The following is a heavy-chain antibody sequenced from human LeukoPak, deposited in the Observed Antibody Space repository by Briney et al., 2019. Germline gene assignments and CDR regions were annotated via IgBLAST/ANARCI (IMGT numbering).Heavy chain of an antibody. CDR1: GGSISSYN. V-gene: IGHV4-59*08. Sequence: SETLSLTCTVSGGSISSYNWSWIRQPPGKGLEWTGYIYYSGSTYYNPSLKSRVTISVDTSKNQFSLKLTSVTAADTAVYYCARLSGSPHPPFDYWGQGTLVTVSS. CDR2: IYYSGST. D-gene: IGHD1-26*01. CDR3: ARLSGSPHPPFDY. J-gene: IGHJ4*02.